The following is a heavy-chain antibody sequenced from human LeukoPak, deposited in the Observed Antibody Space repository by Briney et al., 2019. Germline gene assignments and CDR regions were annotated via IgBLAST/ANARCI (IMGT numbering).Heavy chain of an antibody. CDR2: IKQDGSGK. V-gene: IGHV3-7*01. Sequence: GGSLRLSCAASGFTFSSYWMSWVRQAPGKGLEWVANIKQDGSGKYYADSVKGRFTISRDNSKNTLYLQMNSLRAEDTAVYYCAKDERTYNWNLVDAFDIWGQGTMVTVSS. CDR3: AKDERTYNWNLVDAFDI. CDR1: GFTFSSYW. J-gene: IGHJ3*02. D-gene: IGHD1-7*01.